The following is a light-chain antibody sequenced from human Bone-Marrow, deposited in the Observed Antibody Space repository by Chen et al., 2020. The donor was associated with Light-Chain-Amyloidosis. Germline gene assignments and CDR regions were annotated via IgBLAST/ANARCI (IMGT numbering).Light chain of an antibody. CDR3: QLYKSYAFT. Sequence: DIRMTQSPPTLSASVGDRVTITCRASQDIGDWLAWFQQKPGKAPNLLIYKASNLQRGVPSRFTGSGSGTEFTLAIDSLQPDDFALYFGQLYKSYAFTFGQGTQL. J-gene: IGKJ2*01. CDR2: KAS. V-gene: IGKV1-5*03. CDR1: QDIGDW.